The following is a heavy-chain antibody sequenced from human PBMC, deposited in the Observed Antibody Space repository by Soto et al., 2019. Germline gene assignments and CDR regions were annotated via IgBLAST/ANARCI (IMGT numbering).Heavy chain of an antibody. V-gene: IGHV3-30-3*01. CDR1: GFTFSSYA. CDR3: VRESGNYYGGHEY. CDR2: ISYDGSNK. J-gene: IGHJ4*02. D-gene: IGHD1-26*01. Sequence: QVQLVESGGGVVQPGRSLRLSCAASGFTFSSYAMHWVRQAPGKGLEWVAVISYDGSNKYYADSVKGRFTISRDYSKNTLARQMHSLRAEDTAVYYCVRESGNYYGGHEYWGQGTLVTVS.